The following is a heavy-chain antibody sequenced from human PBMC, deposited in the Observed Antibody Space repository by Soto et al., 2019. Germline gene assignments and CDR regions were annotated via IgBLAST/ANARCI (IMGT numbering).Heavy chain of an antibody. Sequence: QVQLRESGPGLVKPSETLSITCTVSSGSIGTYFWSWIRQPPGKGLGWIGYIYYSGTTNYNPSLRSRVTIFLETSKNRSPLSLGPVPAADTPFFNGAGGRGGTYDAFDIWGQGTLVTVSS. J-gene: IGHJ3*02. CDR3: AGGRGGTYDAFDI. CDR1: SGSIGTYF. D-gene: IGHD3-16*01. CDR2: IYYSGTT. V-gene: IGHV4-59*01.